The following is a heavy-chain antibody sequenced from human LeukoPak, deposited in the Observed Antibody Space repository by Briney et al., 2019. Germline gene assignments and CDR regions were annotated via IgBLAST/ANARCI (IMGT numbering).Heavy chain of an antibody. Sequence: SETLSLTCAVSGGSISSGGYSWSWIRQPPGKGLEWIGYIYHSGSTYYNPSLKSRVTISVDRSKNQFSLKLSSVTAADTAVYYCARTSDFWSGYHDYWGQGTLVTVSS. CDR2: IYHSGST. CDR1: GGSISSGGYS. CDR3: ARTSDFWSGYHDY. J-gene: IGHJ4*02. V-gene: IGHV4-30-2*01. D-gene: IGHD3-3*01.